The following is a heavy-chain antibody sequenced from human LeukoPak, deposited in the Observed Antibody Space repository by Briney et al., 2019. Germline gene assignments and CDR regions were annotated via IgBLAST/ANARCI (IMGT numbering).Heavy chain of an antibody. V-gene: IGHV3-21*01. CDR1: GFTFSSYT. CDR3: ARDFLSSYYYDSRGLDAFDI. CDR2: ISSKSSYI. J-gene: IGHJ3*02. Sequence: PGGSLRLSCAASGFTFSSYTMDWVRQAPGKGLEWVSSISSKSSYIFYAESVRGRFTISRDNAKNSLYLQMNSLRAEDTAVYYCARDFLSSYYYDSRGLDAFDIWGQGTMVTVSS. D-gene: IGHD3-22*01.